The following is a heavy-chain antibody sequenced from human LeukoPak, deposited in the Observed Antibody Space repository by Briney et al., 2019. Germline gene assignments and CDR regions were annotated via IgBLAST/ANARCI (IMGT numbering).Heavy chain of an antibody. CDR1: GGSISSYY. V-gene: IGHV4-59*08. CDR3: ARVPGGALNWFDP. CDR2: IYYSGST. J-gene: IGHJ5*02. D-gene: IGHD1-1*01. Sequence: SETLPLTCTVSGGSISSYYWSWIRQPPGKGLEWIGYIYYSGSTNYNPSLKSRVTISVYTSKNQFSLKLSSVTAADTAVYYCARVPGGALNWFDPWGQGTLVTVSS.